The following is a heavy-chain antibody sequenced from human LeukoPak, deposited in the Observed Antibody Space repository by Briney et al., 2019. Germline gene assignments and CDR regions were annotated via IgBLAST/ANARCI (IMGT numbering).Heavy chain of an antibody. CDR3: QRAAYDILTGYSWFDP. J-gene: IGHJ5*02. V-gene: IGHV3-74*01. CDR2: INSDGSST. CDR1: GFTFSSYW. D-gene: IGHD3-9*01. Sequence: GGSLRLSCAASGFTFSSYWMHWVRQPPGKGLVWISRINSDGSSTSYGGSVKGRFTISRDNAKNTLYLQMNSLRAEDTAVYYYQRAAYDILTGYSWFDPWGQGTLVTVSS.